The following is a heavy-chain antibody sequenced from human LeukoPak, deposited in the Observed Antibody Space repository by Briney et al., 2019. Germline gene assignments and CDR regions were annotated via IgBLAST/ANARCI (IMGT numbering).Heavy chain of an antibody. Sequence: SETLSLTCTVSGGSISSHYWSWIRQPPGKGLEWIGYIYYSGSTNYNPSLKSRLSISVDTSKNQFSLKLSSVTAADTAVYYCAREAEFSWFAPGSEGTPPTVPS. CDR1: GGSISSHY. CDR2: IYYSGST. V-gene: IGHV4-59*11. D-gene: IGHD3-10*01. J-gene: IGHJ5*02. CDR3: AREAEFSWFAP.